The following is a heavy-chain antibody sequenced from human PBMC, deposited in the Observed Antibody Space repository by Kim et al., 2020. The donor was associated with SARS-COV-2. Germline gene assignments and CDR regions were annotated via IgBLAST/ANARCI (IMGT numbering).Heavy chain of an antibody. V-gene: IGHV3-33*01. CDR1: GFTFSSYG. D-gene: IGHD3-10*01. CDR2: IWYDGSNK. Sequence: GGSLRLSCAASGFTFSSYGMHWVRQAPGKGLEWVALIWYDGSNKYYADSVKGRFTISRDNSKNTLYLQMNSLRAGDTAVYYCARGGAYDYGSVSFDYWGQGTLVTVSS. CDR3: ARGGAYDYGSVSFDY. J-gene: IGHJ4*02.